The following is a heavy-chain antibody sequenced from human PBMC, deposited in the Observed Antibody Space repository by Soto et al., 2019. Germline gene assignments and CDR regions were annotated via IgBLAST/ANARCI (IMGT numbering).Heavy chain of an antibody. J-gene: IGHJ6*02. CDR2: LYNTGST. CDR3: ARGGRRSPGMDV. Sequence: SETLSLTCTVSGASISRYYWSWIRQSPGKGLEWIGYLYNTGSTIYNPSLKSRVTISVDTSKNQFSLKMNSVTVADTAVYYCARGGRRSPGMDVWGQGTTVTVSS. V-gene: IGHV4-59*01. CDR1: GASISRYY.